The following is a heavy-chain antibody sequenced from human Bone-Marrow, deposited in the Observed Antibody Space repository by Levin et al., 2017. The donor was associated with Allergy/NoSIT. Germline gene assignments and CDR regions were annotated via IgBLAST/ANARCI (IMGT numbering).Heavy chain of an antibody. V-gene: IGHV3-23*01. CDR2: ISTSGGTT. Sequence: GGSLRLSCAASGFTFSNYVISWVRQAPGKGLEWVSAISTSGGTTYYADSVKARFTISRDNSKNTLNLQMYSLRVEDTAVYYGATTGTSSPDYDYWGQGTQVTVSS. D-gene: IGHD1-14*01. J-gene: IGHJ4*02. CDR1: GFTFSNYV. CDR3: ATTGTSSPDYDY.